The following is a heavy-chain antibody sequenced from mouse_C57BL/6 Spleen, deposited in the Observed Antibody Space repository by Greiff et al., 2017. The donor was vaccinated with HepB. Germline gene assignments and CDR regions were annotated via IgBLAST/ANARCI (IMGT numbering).Heavy chain of an antibody. CDR1: GFTFSDYG. Sequence: DVHLVESGGGLVQPGGSLKLSCAASGFTFSDYGMAWVRQAPRKGPEWVAFISNLAYSIYYADTVTGRFTISRENAKNTLYLEMSSLRSEDTAMYYCARQGTTVVDWYFDVWGTGTTVTVSS. V-gene: IGHV5-15*01. D-gene: IGHD1-1*01. CDR2: ISNLAYSI. CDR3: ARQGTTVVDWYFDV. J-gene: IGHJ1*03.